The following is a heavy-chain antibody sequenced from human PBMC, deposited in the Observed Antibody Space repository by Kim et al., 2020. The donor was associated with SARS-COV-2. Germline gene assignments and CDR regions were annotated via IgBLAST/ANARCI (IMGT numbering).Heavy chain of an antibody. J-gene: IGHJ4*02. CDR3: ARDRSSSWLRGYFDY. CDR1: GGSISSSNW. Sequence: SETLSLTCAVSGGSISSSNWWSWVRQPPGKGLEWIGEIYHSGSTNYNPSLKSRVTISVDKSKNQFSLKLSSVTAADTAVYYCARDRSSSWLRGYFDYWGQGTLVTVSS. D-gene: IGHD6-13*01. CDR2: IYHSGST. V-gene: IGHV4-4*02.